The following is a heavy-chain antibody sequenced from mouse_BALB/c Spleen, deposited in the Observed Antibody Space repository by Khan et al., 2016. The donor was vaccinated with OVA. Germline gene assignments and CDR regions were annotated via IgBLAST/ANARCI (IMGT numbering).Heavy chain of an antibody. J-gene: IGHJ1*01. CDR1: GYTFTNYG. Sequence: QIQLVPSGPELKKPGETVKISCKASGYTFTNYGMNWVKQAPGKGLKWMGWINTYTGEPTYADDFKGRFAFSLETSASTAYLQINNLKNEDTATYFCARMKPYWDFDVWGAGTTVTVSS. CDR3: ARMKPYWDFDV. V-gene: IGHV9-3-1*01. CDR2: INTYTGEP.